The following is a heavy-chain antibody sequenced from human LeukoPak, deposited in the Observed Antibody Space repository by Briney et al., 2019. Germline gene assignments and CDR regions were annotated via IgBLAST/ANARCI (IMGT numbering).Heavy chain of an antibody. CDR2: IYSSGST. J-gene: IGHJ4*02. V-gene: IGHV4-4*07. CDR1: GASISAFH. Sequence: PSETLSLTCTVSGASISAFHWTWFRQPAGKGLEWIGLIYSSGSTLSNPSLKSRVAMSVDLTKNQLSLKLTSVTAADTAMYYCARKDGDYWGRGTLVTVSS. CDR3: ARKDGDY.